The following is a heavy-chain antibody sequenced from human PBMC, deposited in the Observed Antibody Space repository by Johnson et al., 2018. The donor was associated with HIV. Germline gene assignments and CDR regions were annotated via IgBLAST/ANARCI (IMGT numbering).Heavy chain of an antibody. CDR3: ASSWGNAFDI. J-gene: IGHJ3*02. CDR2: ISYDGSNK. Sequence: QVQLVESGGGVVQPGRSLRLSCAASGFTFTTYAMHWVRQAPGKGLEWVAVISYDGSNKYYADSVKGRFTISRDTSKNTLYLQMNSLRAEGTAVYSCASSWGNAFDIWGQGTMVTVSS. D-gene: IGHD7-27*01. V-gene: IGHV3-30*04. CDR1: GFTFTTYA.